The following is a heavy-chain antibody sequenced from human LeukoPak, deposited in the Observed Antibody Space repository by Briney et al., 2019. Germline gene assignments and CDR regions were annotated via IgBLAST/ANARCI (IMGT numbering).Heavy chain of an antibody. V-gene: IGHV3-30-3*01. Sequence: PGGSLRLSCAASGFTFSSYAMHWVRQAPGKGLEWVAVISYDGSNKYYADSVKGRFTISRDNSKNTLYLQMNSLGAEDTAVYYCASPKSIDYDSSGYYPYYFDYWGQGTLVTVSS. D-gene: IGHD3-22*01. CDR3: ASPKSIDYDSSGYYPYYFDY. CDR2: ISYDGSNK. J-gene: IGHJ4*02. CDR1: GFTFSSYA.